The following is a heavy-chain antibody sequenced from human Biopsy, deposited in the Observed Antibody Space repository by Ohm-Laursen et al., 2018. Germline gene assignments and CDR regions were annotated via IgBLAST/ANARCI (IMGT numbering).Heavy chain of an antibody. V-gene: IGHV3-33*06. J-gene: IGHJ4*02. CDR2: ICYDGSNK. CDR3: AKCMTGGSNYYFHH. CDR1: GFTFSSYG. Sequence: SLRLSCTASGFTFSSYGMHWVRQAPGKGLEWVAAICYDGSNKNYADSVKGRFTISRDNSKNTLYLQMNSLRDEDTAVYYCAKCMTGGSNYYFHHCGQGTLVTVSS. D-gene: IGHD2-8*01.